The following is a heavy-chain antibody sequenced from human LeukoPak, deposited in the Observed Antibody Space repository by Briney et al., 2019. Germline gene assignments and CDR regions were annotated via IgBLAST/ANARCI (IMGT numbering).Heavy chain of an antibody. V-gene: IGHV4-59*08. CDR1: GDSMSSYY. D-gene: IGHD4-23*01. J-gene: IGHJ4*02. CDR2: IDYSGST. CDR3: ARLNGGN. Sequence: PSETLSLTCTVSGDSMSSYYWSWIRQPPGKGLEWIGYIDYSGSTAYNPSLNGRVAVSLDASKNQFSLKLRSVTAADTAVYYCARLNGGNWGPGILVTVSS.